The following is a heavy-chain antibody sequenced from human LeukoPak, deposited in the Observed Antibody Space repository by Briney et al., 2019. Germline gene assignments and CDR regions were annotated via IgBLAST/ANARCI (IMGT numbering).Heavy chain of an antibody. J-gene: IGHJ4*02. V-gene: IGHV3-11*01. CDR3: APDVEMAPIRDY. D-gene: IGHD5-24*01. CDR1: GFTFSDYY. Sequence: GGSLRLSCAASGFTFSDYYMSWIRHAPGKGLEWVSYISSSGSTIYYADSVKGRFTISRDNAKNSLYLQMNSLRAEDTAVYYCAPDVEMAPIRDYWGQGTLVTVSS. CDR2: ISSSGSTI.